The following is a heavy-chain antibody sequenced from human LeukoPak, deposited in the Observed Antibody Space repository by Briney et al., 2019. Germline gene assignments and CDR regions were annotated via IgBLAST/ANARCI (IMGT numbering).Heavy chain of an antibody. CDR1: GYTFISYG. CDR2: INPYNGNT. V-gene: IGHV1-18*01. J-gene: IGHJ4*02. Sequence: ASVKVSCKTSGYTFISYGVTWVRQAPGQGLEWMGWINPYNGNTHYAGYLQGRVTMTTDTSTGAAYTELTSLRSDDTAIYYCARCSSSRSSGCDFWGQGTLVTVSS. D-gene: IGHD6-13*01. CDR3: ARCSSSRSSGCDF.